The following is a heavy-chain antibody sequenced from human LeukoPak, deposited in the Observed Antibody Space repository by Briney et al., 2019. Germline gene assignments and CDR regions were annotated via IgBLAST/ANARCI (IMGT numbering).Heavy chain of an antibody. CDR2: ISGSGGST. CDR1: GFTFSSYA. D-gene: IGHD3-16*02. CDR3: ARVTFGGVIVLDY. V-gene: IGHV3-23*01. Sequence: PGGSLRLSCAASGFTFSSYAMSWVRQAPGKGLEWVSAISGSGGSTYYADSVKGRFTISRDNSKNTLYLQMNSLRVEDTAVYHWARVTFGGVIVLDYWGQGTLVTVSS. J-gene: IGHJ4*02.